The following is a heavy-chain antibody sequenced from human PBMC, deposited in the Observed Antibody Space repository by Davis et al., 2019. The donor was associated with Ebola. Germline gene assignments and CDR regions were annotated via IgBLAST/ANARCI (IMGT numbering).Heavy chain of an antibody. CDR2: SIPIFGTA. J-gene: IGHJ3*02. Sequence: SVKVSCKASGGTFSSYAISWVRQAPGQGPEWMGGSIPIFGTANYAQKFQGRVTITADESTSTAYMELSSLRSGDTAVYYCARDSGRLSDAFDIWGQGTMVTVSS. V-gene: IGHV1-69*13. D-gene: IGHD3-10*01. CDR3: ARDSGRLSDAFDI. CDR1: GGTFSSYA.